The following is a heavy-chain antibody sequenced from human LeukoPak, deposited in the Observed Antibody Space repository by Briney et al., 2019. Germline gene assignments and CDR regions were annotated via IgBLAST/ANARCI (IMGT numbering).Heavy chain of an antibody. CDR2: ISGSGGST. CDR1: GFTFSSYA. V-gene: IGHV3-23*01. J-gene: IGHJ4*02. Sequence: TGGSLRLSCAASGFTFSSYAMSWVRQAPEKGLEWVSAISGSGGSTYYADSVKGRFTISRDNSKNTLYLQMNSLRDEDTAVYYCAKLIAARLGGIDYWGQGTLVTVSS. CDR3: AKLIAARLGGIDY. D-gene: IGHD6-6*01.